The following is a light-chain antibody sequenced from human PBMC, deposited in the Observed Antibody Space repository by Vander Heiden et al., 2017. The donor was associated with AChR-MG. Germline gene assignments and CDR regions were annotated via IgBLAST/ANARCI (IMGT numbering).Light chain of an antibody. CDR1: RAVSSF. V-gene: IGKV3-11*01. Sequence: LVLTQSPAILSLSPGERATLCCRASRAVSSFVAWYQQKPGQAPKLLIYDASTRATSVPDRFTGGGSGTDFTLTISSLEPEDFTVYYCHQRGNWPPEDSFGGGTKVAI. CDR3: HQRGNWPPEDS. J-gene: IGKJ4*01. CDR2: DAS.